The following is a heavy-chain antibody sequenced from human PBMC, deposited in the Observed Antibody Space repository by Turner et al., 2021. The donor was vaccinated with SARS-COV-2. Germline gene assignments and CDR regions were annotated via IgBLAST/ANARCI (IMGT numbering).Heavy chain of an antibody. Sequence: QVQLVQSGGGVVQPGRSLRLSCAASGFTFSSYGIYWVRQAPGKGLEWAAVISYDGSEKYYADSVKGRFTISRDNSKNTLYLQMSSLRPDDTAVYYCAKDALPAAGKLNSYFDYWGQGTLVTVSS. CDR3: AKDALPAAGKLNSYFDY. CDR2: ISYDGSEK. D-gene: IGHD6-13*01. CDR1: GFTFSSYG. V-gene: IGHV3-30*18. J-gene: IGHJ4*02.